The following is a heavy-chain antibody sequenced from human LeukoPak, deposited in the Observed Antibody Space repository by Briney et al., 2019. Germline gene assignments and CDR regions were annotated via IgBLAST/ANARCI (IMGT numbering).Heavy chain of an antibody. V-gene: IGHV4-34*01. CDR1: GGSFSGYY. J-gene: IGHJ5*02. CDR3: ARGLTIFGVAPLINWFDP. D-gene: IGHD3-3*01. Sequence: SETLSLTCAVYGGSFSGYYWSWIRQPPGKGLEWIGEINHSGSTNYNPSLKSRVTISVDTSKNQFSLKLSSVTAADTAVYYCARGLTIFGVAPLINWFDPWGQGTLVTVS. CDR2: INHSGST.